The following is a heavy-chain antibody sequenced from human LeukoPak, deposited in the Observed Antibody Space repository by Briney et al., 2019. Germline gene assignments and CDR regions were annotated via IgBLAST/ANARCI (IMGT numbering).Heavy chain of an antibody. D-gene: IGHD3-10*01. CDR1: GYTFTGYY. Sequence: RASVKVSCKASGYTFTGYYMHWVRQAPGQGLEWMGWINPNSGGTNYAQKFQGRVTMTRDTSISTAYMELSRLRSDDTAVYYCARGAGSGSHDYFDYWGQGTLVTVSS. V-gene: IGHV1-2*02. J-gene: IGHJ4*02. CDR3: ARGAGSGSHDYFDY. CDR2: INPNSGGT.